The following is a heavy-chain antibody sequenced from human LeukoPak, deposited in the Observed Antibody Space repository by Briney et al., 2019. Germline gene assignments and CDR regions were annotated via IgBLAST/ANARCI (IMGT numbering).Heavy chain of an antibody. Sequence: SETLSLTCTVSGGSISSGSYYWSWIRQPAGKGLEWIGRIYTSGSTNYNPSLKSRVTISVDTSKNQFSLKLSSVTAADTAVYYCARDLGIAVAEDWFDPWGQGTLVTVSS. CDR3: ARDLGIAVAEDWFDP. V-gene: IGHV4-61*02. CDR2: IYTSGST. J-gene: IGHJ5*02. D-gene: IGHD6-19*01. CDR1: GGSISSGSYY.